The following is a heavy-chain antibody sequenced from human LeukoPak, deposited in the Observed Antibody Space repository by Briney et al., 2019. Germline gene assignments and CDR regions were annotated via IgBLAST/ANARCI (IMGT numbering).Heavy chain of an antibody. CDR3: ARRLAYCGGDCYSFAFDI. Sequence: GGSLRLSCAASGFTFSSYWMHWVRQAPGKGLVWVSRINSVGNSTSYADSVKGRFTISRDNAKNTLYLQMNSLRAEDTAVYYCARRLAYCGGDCYSFAFDIWGQGTMVTVSS. V-gene: IGHV3-74*01. CDR1: GFTFSSYW. CDR2: INSVGNST. D-gene: IGHD2-21*02. J-gene: IGHJ3*02.